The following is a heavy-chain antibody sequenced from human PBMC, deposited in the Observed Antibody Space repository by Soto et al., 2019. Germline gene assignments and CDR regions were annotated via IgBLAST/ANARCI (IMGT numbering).Heavy chain of an antibody. J-gene: IGHJ5*02. D-gene: IGHD3-22*01. V-gene: IGHV1-18*01. CDR1: GYTFTSYG. Sequence: QVQLVQSGAEVKKPGASVKVSCKASGYTFTSYGISWVRQAPGQGLEWMGWISAYNGNTNYAQKLQGRVTMSTDTSTSTAYMELRSLRSDDTAVYYCARGHNSILTYYYDSSGRTWFDPWGQGTLVTVSS. CDR2: ISAYNGNT. CDR3: ARGHNSILTYYYDSSGRTWFDP.